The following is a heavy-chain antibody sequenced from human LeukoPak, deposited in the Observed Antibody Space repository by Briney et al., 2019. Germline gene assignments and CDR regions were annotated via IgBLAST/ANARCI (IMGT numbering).Heavy chain of an antibody. V-gene: IGHV3-23*01. D-gene: IGHD3-10*01. CDR3: AKDELLWFGELIQTAWFDP. J-gene: IGHJ5*02. CDR1: GFTFSSYA. Sequence: PGGSLRLSCAASGFTFSSYAMSWVRQAPGKGLEWVSTISGSGDSTYYAGSVKDRFAISRDNSKNTLYLQMNSLRAEDTAVYYCAKDELLWFGELIQTAWFDPWGQGTLVTVSS. CDR2: ISGSGDST.